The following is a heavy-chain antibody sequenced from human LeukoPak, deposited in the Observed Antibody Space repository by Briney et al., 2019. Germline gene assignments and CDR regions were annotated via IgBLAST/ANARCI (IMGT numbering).Heavy chain of an antibody. V-gene: IGHV3-21*01. D-gene: IGHD3-10*01. CDR1: GFTLTSYS. CDR2: ISSSSSDI. CDR3: AKDELWFGEFARLSDY. J-gene: IGHJ4*02. Sequence: GSLRLSCAASGFTLTSYSMNWVRPAPGKGLEWVSSISSSSSDIYYADSVKGRFTISRDNAKNSLYLRMNSLRAEDTAVYYCAKDELWFGEFARLSDYWGQGTMVTVSS.